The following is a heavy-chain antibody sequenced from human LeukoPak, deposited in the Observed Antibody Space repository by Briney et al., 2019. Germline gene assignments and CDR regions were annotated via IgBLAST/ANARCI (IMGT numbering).Heavy chain of an antibody. CDR2: IYYSGST. V-gene: IGHV4-31*03. D-gene: IGHD3-10*01. CDR3: ASREGVRVGYFDY. J-gene: IGHJ4*02. CDR1: GGSISSGVYY. Sequence: SETLSLACTVSGGSISSGVYYWSWIRQHPRKGLEWIGYIYYSGSTYYNPSLKSRVTISVDTSKNQFSLKLSSVTAADTAVYYCASREGVRVGYFDYWGQGTLVTVSS.